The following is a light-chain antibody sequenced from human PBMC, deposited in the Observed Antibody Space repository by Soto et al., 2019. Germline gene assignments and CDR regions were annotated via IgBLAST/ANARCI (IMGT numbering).Light chain of an antibody. J-gene: IGLJ1*01. CDR1: SSNIGSTS. CDR2: TNI. CDR3: AAWDDSLNGFV. V-gene: IGLV1-44*01. Sequence: QSVLTQPPSVSGTPGQRLTISCSGSSSNIGSTSVTWFQQLPGTAPKLLIHTNINRPSGVPDRFSGSRSGTSASLAISELQSEDEADYYCAAWDDSLNGFVFGTGTKLTVL.